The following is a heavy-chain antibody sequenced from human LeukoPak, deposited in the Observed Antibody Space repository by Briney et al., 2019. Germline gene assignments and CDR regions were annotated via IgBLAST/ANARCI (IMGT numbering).Heavy chain of an antibody. CDR1: GGSLNYYY. CDR2: AFDGKTT. CDR3: ASGAWATRLHS. D-gene: IGHD5-24*01. J-gene: IGHJ4*02. V-gene: IGHV4-34*12. Sequence: ASETLSLTCAVYGGSLNYYYWSWIRQSPEKGLEWIGEAFDGKTTNYNPSLKSRVTISAVTSSNQFSLNLKSVTDADTAVYYCASGAWATRLHSWAQGTLVIVSS.